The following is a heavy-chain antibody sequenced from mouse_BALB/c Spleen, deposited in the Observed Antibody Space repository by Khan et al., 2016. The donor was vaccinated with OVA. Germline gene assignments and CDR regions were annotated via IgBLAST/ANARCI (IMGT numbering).Heavy chain of an antibody. Sequence: EVQLQESGPGLVKPSQSLSLTCTVTGYSITSDYAWNWIRQFPGNKLEWMGYISYSGSTTYNPSLKSRISITRDTSKHPFFLQLKSVTSEDTATYYCASELGRYYALDYWGQGTSVTVSS. CDR3: ASELGRYYALDY. CDR2: ISYSGST. J-gene: IGHJ4*01. CDR1: GYSITSDYA. V-gene: IGHV3-2*02. D-gene: IGHD4-1*01.